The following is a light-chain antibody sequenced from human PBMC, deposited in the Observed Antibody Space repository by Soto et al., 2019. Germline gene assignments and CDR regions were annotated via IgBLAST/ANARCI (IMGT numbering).Light chain of an antibody. J-gene: IGLJ1*01. Sequence: QSALTQPASVSGAPGQSITISCTGTSSDVGGYHYVSWYQQHPGKAPKLMMYDVSNRTSGVYNLFSGSKSGNTASLTISWLQAEDEADYYCRSYTSSSLYVFGTGTKVTVL. CDR2: DVS. V-gene: IGLV2-14*01. CDR1: SSDVGGYHY. CDR3: RSYTSSSLYV.